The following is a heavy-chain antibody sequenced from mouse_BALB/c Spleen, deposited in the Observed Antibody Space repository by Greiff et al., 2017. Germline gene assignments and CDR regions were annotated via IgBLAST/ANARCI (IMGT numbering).Heavy chain of an antibody. J-gene: IGHJ2*01. D-gene: IGHD1-1*01. CDR3: ARWDYYGSSYGGYYFDY. CDR2: ISYSGST. Sequence: EVQVVESGPSLVKPSQTLSLTCSVTGDSITSGYWNWIRKFPGNKLEYMGYISYSGSTYYNPSLKSRISITRDTSKNQYYLQLNSVTTEDTATYYCARWDYYGSSYGGYYFDYWGQGTTLTVAS. CDR1: GDSITSGY. V-gene: IGHV3-8*02.